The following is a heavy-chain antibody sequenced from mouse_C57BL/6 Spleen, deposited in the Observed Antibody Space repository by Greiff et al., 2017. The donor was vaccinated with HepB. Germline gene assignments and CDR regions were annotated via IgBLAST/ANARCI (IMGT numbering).Heavy chain of an antibody. V-gene: IGHV1-69*01. CDR3: ARGDGITPYYYAMDY. D-gene: IGHD2-4*01. Sequence: QVQLQQPGAELVMPGASVKLSCKASGYTFTSYWMHWVKQRPGQGLEWIGEIDPSDSYTNYNQKFKGKSTLTVDKSSSTAYMQLSRLTSEDDAVYYCARGDGITPYYYAMDYWGQGTSVTVSS. CDR1: GYTFTSYW. CDR2: IDPSDSYT. J-gene: IGHJ4*01.